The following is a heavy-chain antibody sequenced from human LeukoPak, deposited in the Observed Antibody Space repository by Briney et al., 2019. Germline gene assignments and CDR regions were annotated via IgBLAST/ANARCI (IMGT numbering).Heavy chain of an antibody. CDR1: GFTFSSYS. CDR2: ISSSSSYI. V-gene: IGHV3-21*01. Sequence: PGGSLRLSCAASGFTFSSYSMNWVRQAPWKGLEWVSSISSSSSYIYYADSVKGRFTISRDNAKNSLYLQMNSLRAEDTAVYYCASEQLWPREDFAYWGQGTLVTVSS. J-gene: IGHJ4*02. CDR3: ASEQLWPREDFAY. D-gene: IGHD5-18*01.